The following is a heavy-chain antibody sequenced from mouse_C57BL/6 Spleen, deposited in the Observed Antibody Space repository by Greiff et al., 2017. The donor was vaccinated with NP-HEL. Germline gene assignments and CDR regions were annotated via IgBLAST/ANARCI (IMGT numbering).Heavy chain of an antibody. D-gene: IGHD1-1*01. CDR2: IYPRSGNN. J-gene: IGHJ1*03. CDR1: GFTFTSYG. CDR3: ARILRYPDV. Sequence: VKLVESGAELARPGASVKLSCKASGFTFTSYGISWVKQSTGQGLEWIGEIYPRSGNNYYNEKFKGKATLTADKSSSTAYMELRSLTSEDSAVYFCARILRYPDVWGTGTTVTVSS. V-gene: IGHV1-81*01.